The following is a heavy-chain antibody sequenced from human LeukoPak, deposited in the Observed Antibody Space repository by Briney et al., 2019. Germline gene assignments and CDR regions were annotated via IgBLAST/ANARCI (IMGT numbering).Heavy chain of an antibody. Sequence: ASVKVSCKASGYTFTIYGISWVRQAPGQGLEWMGWISAYNGNTNYAQKLQGRVTMTRDTSTSTVYMELSSLRSEDTAVYYCARGPPYSSSSGVVENFDYWGQGTLVTVSS. D-gene: IGHD6-6*01. CDR3: ARGPPYSSSSGVVENFDY. J-gene: IGHJ4*02. CDR2: ISAYNGNT. V-gene: IGHV1-18*01. CDR1: GYTFTIYG.